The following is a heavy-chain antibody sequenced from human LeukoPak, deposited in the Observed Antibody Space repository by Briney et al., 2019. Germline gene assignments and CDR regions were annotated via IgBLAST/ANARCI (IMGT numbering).Heavy chain of an antibody. J-gene: IGHJ4*02. CDR1: GGSITGYY. CDR3: ARGNILTGYCFDF. CDR2: IHYTGAT. Sequence: PSETLSLTCAVYGGSITGYYWSWIRQTPGRGLEWVGEIHYTGATSYNPFLKSRATISTDTSKNQFSLRLSSVTAADTAVYYCARGNILTGYCFDFWGQGALVTVSS. D-gene: IGHD3-9*01. V-gene: IGHV4-34*01.